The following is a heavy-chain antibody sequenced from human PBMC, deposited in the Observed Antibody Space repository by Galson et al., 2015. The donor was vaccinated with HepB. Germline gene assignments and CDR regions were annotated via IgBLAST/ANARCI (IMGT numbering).Heavy chain of an antibody. Sequence: SVKVSCKASGYTFTSYAMHWVRQAPGQRLEWMGWINAGNGNTKYSQKFQGRVTITRDTSASTAYMELSSLRSEDTAVYYCARDRHLLRYFDWPNPFDYWGQGTLVTVSS. CDR1: GYTFTSYA. CDR2: INAGNGNT. V-gene: IGHV1-3*01. J-gene: IGHJ4*02. D-gene: IGHD3-9*01. CDR3: ARDRHLLRYFDWPNPFDY.